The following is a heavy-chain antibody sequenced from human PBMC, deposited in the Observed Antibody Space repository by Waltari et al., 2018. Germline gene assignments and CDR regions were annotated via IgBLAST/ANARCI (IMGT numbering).Heavy chain of an antibody. Sequence: QVQLVQSGAEVKKPGSSVKVSCKASGGTFSSYAISWVRQAPGQGLEWMGGIIPIFGTANYAQKFQGRVTITADESTSTAYMELSSLRSEDTAVYYCARGGRRNCSGGSCYGDYYYYGMDVWGQGTTVTVSS. CDR2: IIPIFGTA. V-gene: IGHV1-69*13. D-gene: IGHD2-15*01. CDR1: GGTFSSYA. CDR3: ARGGRRNCSGGSCYGDYYYYGMDV. J-gene: IGHJ6*02.